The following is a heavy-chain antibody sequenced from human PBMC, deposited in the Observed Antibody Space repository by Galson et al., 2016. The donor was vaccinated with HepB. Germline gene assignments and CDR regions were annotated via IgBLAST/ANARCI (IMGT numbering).Heavy chain of an antibody. V-gene: IGHV3-48*03. D-gene: IGHD5-18*01. Sequence: SLRLSCAASGFTYTGYEFNWVRQAPGKGLEWLSYISKSDSPIYYADSVKGRSTISRDNIKKSLFLEMNSLRAGDTGVYYCARVGTWIHQYFYYMDVWGKGTTVTVSS. CDR2: ISKSDSPI. CDR3: ARVGTWIHQYFYYMDV. CDR1: GFTYTGYE. J-gene: IGHJ6*03.